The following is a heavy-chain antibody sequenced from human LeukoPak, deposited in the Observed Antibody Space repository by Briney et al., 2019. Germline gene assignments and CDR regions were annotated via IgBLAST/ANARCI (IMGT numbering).Heavy chain of an antibody. CDR2: IYYSGNT. D-gene: IGHD3-3*01. J-gene: IGHJ4*02. CDR1: GTSISSGAYS. V-gene: IGHV4-31*03. Sequence: SETLSLTCTVSGTSISSGAYSWSWVRQHPGKGLEWIAYIYYSGNTYYNPSLKRRVTISVDTSKNQFSLKLSSVTAADTAVYYCAGTITIFGALGYFDYWGQGTLVTVSS. CDR3: AGTITIFGALGYFDY.